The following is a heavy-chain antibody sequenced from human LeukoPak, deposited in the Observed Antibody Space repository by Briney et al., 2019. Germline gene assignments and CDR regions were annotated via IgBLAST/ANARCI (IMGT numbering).Heavy chain of an antibody. CDR2: IYYSGST. D-gene: IGHD6-13*01. CDR1: GGSISSSSYY. CDR3: ASRIAAAEPYWYFDL. Sequence: SETLSLTCTVSGGSISSSSYYWGWIRQPPGMGLEWIGSIYYSGSTYYSPSLKNRVTTSVDTSKNQFSLKLSSVTAADTAVYYCASRIAAAEPYWYFDLWGRGTLVTVSS. V-gene: IGHV4-39*01. J-gene: IGHJ2*01.